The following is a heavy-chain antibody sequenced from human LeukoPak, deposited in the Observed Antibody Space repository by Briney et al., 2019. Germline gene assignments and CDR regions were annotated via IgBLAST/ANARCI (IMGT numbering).Heavy chain of an antibody. J-gene: IGHJ4*02. D-gene: IGHD6-13*01. CDR3: ARATDISSWYLAY. V-gene: IGHV1-2*02. Sequence: ASVKVSCKASGYSFTGYYRHWVRQAPGQELEWMGWISPNSGDTKFAQKFQGRVTMTRDTSISTAYMELSRLRSDDTAVYYCARATDISSWYLAYWGQGTLVTVSS. CDR2: ISPNSGDT. CDR1: GYSFTGYY.